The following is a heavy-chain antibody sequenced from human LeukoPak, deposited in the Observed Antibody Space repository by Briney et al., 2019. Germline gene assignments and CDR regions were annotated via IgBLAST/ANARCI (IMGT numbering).Heavy chain of an antibody. J-gene: IGHJ1*01. CDR1: GFTFSSYG. V-gene: IGHV3-30*03. CDR3: ARASYSGSYWTQH. Sequence: PGRSLRLSCAASGFTFSSYGMQWVRQAPGKGLEWVAVISYDGSNKYYADSMRGRFTISRDNSKNTLYLQMNSLRAEDTAVYYCARASYSGSYWTQHWGQGTLVTVSS. CDR2: ISYDGSNK. D-gene: IGHD1-26*01.